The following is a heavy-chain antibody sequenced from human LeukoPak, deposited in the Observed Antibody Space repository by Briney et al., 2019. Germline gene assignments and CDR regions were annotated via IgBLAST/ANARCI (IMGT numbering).Heavy chain of an antibody. J-gene: IGHJ4*02. CDR3: ARGVEPLAANTLAY. Sequence: PGGSLRLPCAASGFTVITNDMTWVRLAPGKGLEWVSVLYSDGNTKYADSVQGRFTISRDNSKNTPYLEMNSLSPDDTAVYYCARGVEPLAANTLAYWGQGTLVTVSS. CDR2: LYSDGNT. CDR1: GFTVITND. V-gene: IGHV3-53*01. D-gene: IGHD1-14*01.